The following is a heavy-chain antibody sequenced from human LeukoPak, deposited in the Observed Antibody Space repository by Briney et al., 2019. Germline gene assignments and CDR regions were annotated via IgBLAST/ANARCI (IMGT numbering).Heavy chain of an antibody. CDR2: IYHSGST. CDR3: ARAATVIGGFDY. J-gene: IGHJ4*02. CDR1: GGSISSNNW. Sequence: SGTLFLTCAVSGGSISSNNWWSWFRQPPGKGLEWIGEIYHSGSTYYNPSLKSRVTISVDTSKNQFSLKLSSVTAADTAVYYCARAATVIGGFDYWGQGTLVTVSS. D-gene: IGHD3-22*01. V-gene: IGHV4-4*02.